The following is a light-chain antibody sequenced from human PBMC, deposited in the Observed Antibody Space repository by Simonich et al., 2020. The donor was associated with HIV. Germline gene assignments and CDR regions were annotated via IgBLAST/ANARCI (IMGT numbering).Light chain of an antibody. CDR1: QRVSSN. CDR3: QQYNNWPPWT. Sequence: EIVMTQSPATLSVSPGERATLSCRASQRVSSNLAWYQQKPGQAPRLLIYGASTRAIGIPARFSGSGSGTEFTLTISSLQSEDFAVYYCQQYNNWPPWTFGQGTKVEIK. J-gene: IGKJ1*01. V-gene: IGKV3-15*01. CDR2: GAS.